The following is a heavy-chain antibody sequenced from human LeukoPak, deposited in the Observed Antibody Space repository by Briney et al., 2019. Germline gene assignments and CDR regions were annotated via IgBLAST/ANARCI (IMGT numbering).Heavy chain of an antibody. Sequence: GGSLRLSCAASGFTFSSSAMSWVRQAPGKGLEWVSGISGSGGTTYHADSVKGRFTISRDNSNNTLYLQMNSLRAEDTAVYYCTTDSPYYYDSSAYYALFDYWGQGTLVTVSS. CDR1: GFTFSSSA. CDR3: TTDSPYYYDSSAYYALFDY. D-gene: IGHD3-22*01. CDR2: ISGSGGTT. J-gene: IGHJ4*02. V-gene: IGHV3-23*01.